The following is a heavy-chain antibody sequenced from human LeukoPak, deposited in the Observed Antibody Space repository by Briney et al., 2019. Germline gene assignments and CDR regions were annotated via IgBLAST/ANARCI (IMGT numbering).Heavy chain of an antibody. D-gene: IGHD3-22*01. CDR3: ARVTLTYYYDSSGYYFDY. V-gene: IGHV1-46*01. Sequence: ASVKVSCKASGYTFTSYYMHWVRQAPGQGLEWMGIINPSGGSTSYAQKFQGRVTMTRDTSTSTVYMELSSLRSEDTAVYYCARVTLTYYYDSSGYYFDYWGQGTLVTVSS. CDR2: INPSGGST. CDR1: GYTFTSYY. J-gene: IGHJ4*02.